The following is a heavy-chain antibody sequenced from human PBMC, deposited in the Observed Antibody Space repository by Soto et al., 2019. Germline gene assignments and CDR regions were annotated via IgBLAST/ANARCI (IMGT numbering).Heavy chain of an antibody. J-gene: IGHJ5*02. CDR2: VYYSGST. CDR1: GGSIRSGDYY. D-gene: IGHD3-22*01. CDR3: ARGTFYYESSGYYSWFDP. V-gene: IGHV4-30-4*01. Sequence: QVRLQESGPGLVKPSQTLSLTCTVSGGSIRSGDYYWSWIRQPPGKGLEWIGYVYYSGSTDYNPSLKSRVSISVDTSKNQFSLKLSSVTAADTAVYYCARGTFYYESSGYYSWFDPRGQGTLVTVSS.